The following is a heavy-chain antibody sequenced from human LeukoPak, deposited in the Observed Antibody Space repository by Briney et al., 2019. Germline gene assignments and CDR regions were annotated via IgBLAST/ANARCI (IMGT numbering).Heavy chain of an antibody. CDR1: GGSFSGYY. J-gene: IGHJ4*02. CDR2: INHSGST. D-gene: IGHD3-10*01. Sequence: SETLSLTCAVYGGSFSGYYWSWIRQPPGKGLEWIGEINHSGSTNHNPSLKSRVTISVDTSKNQFSLKLSSVTAADTAVYYCARVQRDYYGSGSYRLGFDYWGQGTLVTVSS. CDR3: ARVQRDYYGSGSYRLGFDY. V-gene: IGHV4-34*01.